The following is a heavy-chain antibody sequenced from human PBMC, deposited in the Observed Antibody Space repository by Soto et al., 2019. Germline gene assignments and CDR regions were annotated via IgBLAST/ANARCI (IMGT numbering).Heavy chain of an antibody. CDR1: GFTFSSYW. V-gene: IGHV3-74*01. Sequence: GGSLRLSCAASGFTFSSYWMHWVRQAPGKGLVWVSRINSDGSSTSYADSVKGRFTISRDNAKNTLYLQMNSLRAEDTAVYYCARGDYGSYFDYWGQGTLVTVSS. D-gene: IGHD4-17*01. CDR3: ARGDYGSYFDY. J-gene: IGHJ4*02. CDR2: INSDGSST.